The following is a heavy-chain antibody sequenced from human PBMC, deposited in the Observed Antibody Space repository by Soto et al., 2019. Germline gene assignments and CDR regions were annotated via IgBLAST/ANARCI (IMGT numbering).Heavy chain of an antibody. CDR3: ATADGFGVVTPFFED. Sequence: QLPLQESGPGLVKPSETLSLTCTVSGGSISSRSHYWGWIRQSPGKHLEWIGSSYYRGSTHYNPSLKTRVTISVDTSKNQVCLKVFSVTATDTAVYYCATADGFGVVTPFFEDWGQGILVTVSS. V-gene: IGHV4-39*01. CDR2: SYYRGST. J-gene: IGHJ4*02. D-gene: IGHD3-3*01. CDR1: GGSISSRSHY.